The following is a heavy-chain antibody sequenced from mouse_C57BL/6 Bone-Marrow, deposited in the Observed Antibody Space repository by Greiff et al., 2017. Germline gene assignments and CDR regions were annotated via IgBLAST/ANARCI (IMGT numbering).Heavy chain of an antibody. CDR1: GYSFTGYF. Sequence: EVQLQQSGPELVKPGDSVKISCKASGYSFTGYFMNWVMQSHGKSLEWIGRINPYNGDTFYNQKFKGKATLTVDKSSSTAHMELRSLTSADSSVYYCAPGSFTVSCSAMDYWGQGTSVTVSS. V-gene: IGHV1-20*01. CDR3: APGSFTVSCSAMDY. J-gene: IGHJ4*01. D-gene: IGHD1-1*01. CDR2: INPYNGDT.